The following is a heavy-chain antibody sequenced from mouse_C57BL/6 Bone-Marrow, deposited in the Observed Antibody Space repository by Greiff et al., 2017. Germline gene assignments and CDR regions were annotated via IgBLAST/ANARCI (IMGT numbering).Heavy chain of an antibody. CDR2: FYPGSGSI. J-gene: IGHJ1*03. Sequence: VQLQESGAELVKPGASVKLSCKASGYTFTEYTIHWVKQRSGQGLEWIGWFYPGSGSIKYNEKFKDKATLTADKSSSTVYMELSRLTSEDSAVYFCARHGLYYYGSSYPYWYFDVWGTGTTVTVSS. D-gene: IGHD1-1*01. CDR1: GYTFTEYT. V-gene: IGHV1-62-2*01. CDR3: ARHGLYYYGSSYPYWYFDV.